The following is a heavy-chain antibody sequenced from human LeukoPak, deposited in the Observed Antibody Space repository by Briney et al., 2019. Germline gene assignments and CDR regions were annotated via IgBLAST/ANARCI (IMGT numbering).Heavy chain of an antibody. CDR1: GYSFTSYW. J-gene: IGHJ4*02. V-gene: IGHV5-51*01. D-gene: IGHD5-24*01. CDR3: GGCFFRDAYNFDF. CDR2: IYPGDSDT. Sequence: GESLKISCKGSGYSFTSYWICWVRQLPGKGREWMGGIYPGDSDTRYSPSFQGQVTISADKSISTAYLQWSSLKAPDTAMYYCGGCFFRDAYNFDFWGQGPLVTVSS.